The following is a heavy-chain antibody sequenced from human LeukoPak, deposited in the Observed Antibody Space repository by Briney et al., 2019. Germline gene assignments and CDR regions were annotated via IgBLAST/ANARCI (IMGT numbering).Heavy chain of an antibody. CDR1: GFTFSSYS. V-gene: IGHV3-21*01. D-gene: IGHD2-2*01. CDR2: ISSSSSYI. J-gene: IGHJ4*02. Sequence: GGSLRLSCAASGFTFSSYSMNWVRQAPGKGLEWVSSISSSSSYIYYADSVKGRFTISRDNAKNSLYLQMNSLRAEDTAVYYCARSGWVVPAAIMDWGQGTLVTVSS. CDR3: ARSGWVVPAAIMD.